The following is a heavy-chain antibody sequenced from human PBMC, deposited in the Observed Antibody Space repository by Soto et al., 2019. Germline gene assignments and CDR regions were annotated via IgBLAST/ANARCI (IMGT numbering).Heavy chain of an antibody. Sequence: EVQLLESGGGLVQPGGSLRLSCAASGSTFSAFCMNWVRQAPGKGLEWVSAISRSGDITYYADSVKGRFTISRDNSKNPLYLEMNSLTGDDTAVYYCAKGGFWVHYGLDVWGQGTTVIVSS. V-gene: IGHV3-23*01. CDR1: GSTFSAFC. D-gene: IGHD2-15*01. CDR2: ISRSGDIT. J-gene: IGHJ6*02. CDR3: AKGGFWVHYGLDV.